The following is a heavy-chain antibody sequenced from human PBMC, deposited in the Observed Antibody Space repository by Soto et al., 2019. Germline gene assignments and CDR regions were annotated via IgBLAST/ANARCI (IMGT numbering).Heavy chain of an antibody. V-gene: IGHV1-69*01. Sequence: QVQLVQSGAEVKKPGSSVKVSCKASGGTFSSYAISWVRQAPGQGLEWMGGIIPIFGTANYAQKFQGRVTITAYDSTSTSYMDLSSLRSEDTAVYYCATRNPVVAAPAAHDNYYSYYRMDVWGQGTTVTVSS. D-gene: IGHD2-2*01. CDR1: GGTFSSYA. J-gene: IGHJ6*02. CDR2: IIPIFGTA. CDR3: ATRNPVVAAPAAHDNYYSYYRMDV.